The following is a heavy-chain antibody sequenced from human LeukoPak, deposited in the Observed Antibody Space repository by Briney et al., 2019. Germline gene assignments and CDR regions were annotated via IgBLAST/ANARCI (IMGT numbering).Heavy chain of an antibody. J-gene: IGHJ4*02. CDR1: GFTFSSYA. D-gene: IGHD3-10*01. V-gene: IGHV3-64D*06. CDR3: VKDQGDYYGSGSYLEFDY. Sequence: GGSLRLSCSASGFTFSSYAMHWVRQAAGKGLEYVSAISSNGGSTYYADSVKGRFTISRDNSKNTLYLQMSSLRAEDTAVYYCVKDQGDYYGSGSYLEFDYWGQGTLVTVSS. CDR2: ISSNGGST.